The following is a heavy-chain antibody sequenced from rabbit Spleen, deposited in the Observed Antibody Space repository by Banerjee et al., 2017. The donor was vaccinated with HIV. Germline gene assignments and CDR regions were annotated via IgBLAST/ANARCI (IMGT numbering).Heavy chain of an antibody. Sequence: EESGGGLVQPEGSLTLTCKASGFDFSNDAMCWVRQAPGKGPEFIACIYNGDGSTYHASWVNGRFTVSKTSSTTVTLRMTSLTGADTATYFCARDLAAWNSDYYRDTRLDLWGQGTLVTVS. D-gene: IGHD1-1*01. CDR2: IYNGDGST. V-gene: IGHV1S47*01. CDR3: ARDLAAWNSDYYRDTRLDL. J-gene: IGHJ3*01. CDR1: GFDFSNDA.